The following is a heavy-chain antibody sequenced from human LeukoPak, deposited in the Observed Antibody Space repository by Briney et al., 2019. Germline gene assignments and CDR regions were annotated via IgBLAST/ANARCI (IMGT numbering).Heavy chain of an antibody. Sequence: SSVKVFCRASGGTFSSYSISWVGQAPGQGLEWMGRIIPIFGIANYAQKFQGRVTITADKSTSTAYMERSSLRSEDTAVYYCARAFAKTGKYYFDYWGQGTLVTVSS. D-gene: IGHD1-14*01. CDR3: ARAFAKTGKYYFDY. CDR1: GGTFSSYS. V-gene: IGHV1-69*04. CDR2: IIPIFGIA. J-gene: IGHJ4*02.